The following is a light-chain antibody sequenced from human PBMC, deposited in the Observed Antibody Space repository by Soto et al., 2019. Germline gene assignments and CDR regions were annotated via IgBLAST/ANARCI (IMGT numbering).Light chain of an antibody. CDR1: QRVSSY. V-gene: IGKV3-11*01. Sequence: EIVLTQSPGTLSLSPGERATLSCRARQRVSSYLAWYQQKPGQAPRLLIYDASTRATGISARFSGSGSGTDFTLTISSLEPEDFAVYYCQQRSNWPVTFGQGTKVEVK. J-gene: IGKJ1*01. CDR3: QQRSNWPVT. CDR2: DAS.